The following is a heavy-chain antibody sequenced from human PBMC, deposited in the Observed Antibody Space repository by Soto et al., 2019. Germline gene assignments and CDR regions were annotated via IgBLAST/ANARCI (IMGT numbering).Heavy chain of an antibody. CDR2: ISSSSSYI. CDR3: ARDRGVDTAMG. D-gene: IGHD5-18*01. CDR1: GFTISSYS. V-gene: IGHV3-21*01. J-gene: IGHJ4*02. Sequence: GGSLRLSCAASGFTISSYSMNWVRQAPGKGLEWVSSISSSSSYIYYADSVKGRFTISRDNAKNSLYLQMNSLRAEDTAVYYCARDRGVDTAMGWGQGTLFTVSS.